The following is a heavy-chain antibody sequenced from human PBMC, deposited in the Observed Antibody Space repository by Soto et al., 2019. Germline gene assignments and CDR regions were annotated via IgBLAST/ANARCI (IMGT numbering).Heavy chain of an antibody. CDR3: ARLSSGGRDGDFDY. Sequence: SETLSLTCAVSGGSISSGGYSWSWIRQPPGKGLEWIGYIYHSGSTYYNPSLKSRVTISVDRSKNQFSLKLSSVTAADTAVYYCARLSSGGRDGDFDYWGQGTLVTVSS. D-gene: IGHD6-19*01. CDR2: IYHSGST. V-gene: IGHV4-30-2*01. CDR1: GGSISSGGYS. J-gene: IGHJ4*02.